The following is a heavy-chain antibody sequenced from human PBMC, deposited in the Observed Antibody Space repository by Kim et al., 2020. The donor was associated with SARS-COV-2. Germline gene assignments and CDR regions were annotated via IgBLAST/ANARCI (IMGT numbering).Heavy chain of an antibody. CDR1: GFTFSTYN. V-gene: IGHV3-48*02. Sequence: GGSLRLSCAASGFTFSTYNMNWVRQAPGRGLEWLSYIGSGSTPIYYADSVKGRFIISRDNAKNSLYLQMNRLRDEDTAVYYCARDFYASGSYSFDSWGQGTLVTVSS. D-gene: IGHD3-10*01. J-gene: IGHJ4*02. CDR3: ARDFYASGSYSFDS. CDR2: IGSGSTPI.